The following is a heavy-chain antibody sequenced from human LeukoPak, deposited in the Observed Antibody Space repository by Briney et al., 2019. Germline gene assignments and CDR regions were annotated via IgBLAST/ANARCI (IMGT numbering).Heavy chain of an antibody. Sequence: GASVKVSCKASGYTFTGYYMHWVRQAPGQGLEWMGWINPNSGGTNYAQKFQGRVTMTRDTSISTAYMELSSLRSEDTAVYYCAKVANYYYGSETYYFFEHWGQGTPVTASS. J-gene: IGHJ4*02. CDR1: GYTFTGYY. CDR2: INPNSGGT. V-gene: IGHV1-2*02. CDR3: AKVANYYYGSETYYFFEH. D-gene: IGHD3-10*01.